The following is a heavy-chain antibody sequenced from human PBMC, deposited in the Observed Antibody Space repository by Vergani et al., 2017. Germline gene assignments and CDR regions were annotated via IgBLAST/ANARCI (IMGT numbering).Heavy chain of an antibody. J-gene: IGHJ3*02. Sequence: QVQLQGSGPGLVKPSETLSLTCTVPGGSLSSYYRSRIRQPPGKGLEWIGYIYYSGCTNYNPSLKSRVTISVDTSKNQFSLKLSSVTAADTAVYYCARKIRAGPRYHDAFDIWGQGTMVTISS. V-gene: IGHV4-59*01. CDR1: GGSLSSYY. CDR3: ARKIRAGPRYHDAFDI. D-gene: IGHD3-16*02. CDR2: IYYSGCT.